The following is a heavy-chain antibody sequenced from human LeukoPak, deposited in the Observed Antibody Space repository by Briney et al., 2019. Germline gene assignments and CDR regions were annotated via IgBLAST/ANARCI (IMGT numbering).Heavy chain of an antibody. J-gene: IGHJ5*02. Sequence: PSETLSLTCAVYGGSFSDYYWGWIRQPPGKGLEWIGEIDPSGSTNYSPSLKSRVTISVDTSKNQFSLKLSSVTAADTAVYYCARGRAAAGTSSANWFDPWGQGTLVTVSS. D-gene: IGHD6-13*01. V-gene: IGHV4-34*01. CDR1: GGSFSDYY. CDR2: IDPSGST. CDR3: ARGRAAAGTSSANWFDP.